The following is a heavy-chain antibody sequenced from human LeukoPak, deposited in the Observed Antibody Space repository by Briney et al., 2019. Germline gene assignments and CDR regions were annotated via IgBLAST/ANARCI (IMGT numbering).Heavy chain of an antibody. J-gene: IGHJ4*02. V-gene: IGHV3-53*01. CDR1: EFTVSSDS. Sequence: GGSLRLSCAASEFTVSSDSMSWVRQAPGKGLEWVSLIYSAGTTYYADSVKGRFIISRDNSKNTLYLQMNSLRVEDTAVYYCARVGDGYKENNWGRGTLVTVSS. D-gene: IGHD1-14*01. CDR2: IYSAGTT. CDR3: ARVGDGYKENN.